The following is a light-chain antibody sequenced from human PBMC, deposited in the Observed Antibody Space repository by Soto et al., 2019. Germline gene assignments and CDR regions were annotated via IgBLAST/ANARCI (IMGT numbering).Light chain of an antibody. CDR3: QQRSNWPPMYT. Sequence: EIVLTQSPATLSLSPGERATLYCRASQSVSSYLAWYQQKPGQAPRLLIYDASNRATGIPARFSGSGSGTDFTRTISSLEPEDFAVYYCQQRSNWPPMYTFGQGTKLEIK. J-gene: IGKJ2*01. CDR1: QSVSSY. V-gene: IGKV3-11*01. CDR2: DAS.